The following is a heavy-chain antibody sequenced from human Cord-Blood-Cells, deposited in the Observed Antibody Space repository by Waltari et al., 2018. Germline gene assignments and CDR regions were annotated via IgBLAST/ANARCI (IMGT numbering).Heavy chain of an antibody. V-gene: IGHV1-2*02. CDR2: INPNSGGT. CDR1: GSPFTGYY. J-gene: IGHJ4*02. Sequence: QVQLVQSGAEVKKPGDSVKVPCKASGSPFTGYYMHWVRQAPGQGLEWMGWINPNSGGTNYAQKFQGRVTMTRDTSISTAYMELSRLRSDDTAVYYCARAPLYGSCPDYWGQGTLVTVSS. D-gene: IGHD2-2*01. CDR3: ARAPLYGSCPDY.